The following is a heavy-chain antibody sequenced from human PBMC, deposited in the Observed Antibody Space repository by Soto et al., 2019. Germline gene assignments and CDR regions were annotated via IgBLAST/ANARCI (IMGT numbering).Heavy chain of an antibody. Sequence: QLQLQESGPGLVKPSETLSLTCTVSGGSISSSSYYWGWIRQPPGKGLEWIGSIYYSGSTYYNPSLKGRVTISVDTSKNQFSLKLSSVTAADTAVYYCARHPGYSSGWYLVGWFDPWGQGTLVTVSS. D-gene: IGHD6-19*01. CDR1: GGSISSSSYY. V-gene: IGHV4-39*01. J-gene: IGHJ5*02. CDR3: ARHPGYSSGWYLVGWFDP. CDR2: IYYSGST.